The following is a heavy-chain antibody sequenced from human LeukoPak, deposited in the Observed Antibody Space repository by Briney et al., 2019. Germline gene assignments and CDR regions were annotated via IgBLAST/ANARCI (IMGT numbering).Heavy chain of an antibody. CDR1: GGSISGYF. Sequence: SETLSLTCTVSGGSISGYFWSWIRQPPGKGLEWITYIYYSGGTDYNPSLKSRVTISEDRHKNQFSLKLSSVTAADTAEYFCARHAGEARGVPFDYWGQGILVTVSS. J-gene: IGHJ4*02. CDR2: IYYSGGT. D-gene: IGHD6-6*01. CDR3: ARHAGEARGVPFDY. V-gene: IGHV4-59*08.